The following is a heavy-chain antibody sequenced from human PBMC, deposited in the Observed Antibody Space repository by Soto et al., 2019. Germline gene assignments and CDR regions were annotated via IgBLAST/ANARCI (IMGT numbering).Heavy chain of an antibody. V-gene: IGHV3-15*07. D-gene: IGHD3-16*01. Sequence: EVQLVESGGGLVKPGGSLRLSCAASGFTFSNAWMNWVRQAPGRGLEWVGHIKSKTDGATTDYAAPVKGRFTISRDDSTNTLYLQINSLKTEDTAVYYCTTDFWGRHGTDYWGQGTLVTVSS. CDR2: IKSKTDGATT. J-gene: IGHJ4*02. CDR1: GFTFSNAW. CDR3: TTDFWGRHGTDY.